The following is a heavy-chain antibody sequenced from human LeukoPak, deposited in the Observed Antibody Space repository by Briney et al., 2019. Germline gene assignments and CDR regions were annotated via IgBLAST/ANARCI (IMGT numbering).Heavy chain of an antibody. J-gene: IGHJ6*02. Sequence: GGSLRLSCAASGFTFSSYGMHWVRQAPGKGLEWVAVIWYGGSNKYYADSVKGRFTISRDNSKNTLYLQMNSLRAEDTAVYYCARVRGWSKGGMDVWGQGTTVTVSS. V-gene: IGHV3-33*01. CDR1: GFTFSSYG. CDR2: IWYGGSNK. D-gene: IGHD6-19*01. CDR3: ARVRGWSKGGMDV.